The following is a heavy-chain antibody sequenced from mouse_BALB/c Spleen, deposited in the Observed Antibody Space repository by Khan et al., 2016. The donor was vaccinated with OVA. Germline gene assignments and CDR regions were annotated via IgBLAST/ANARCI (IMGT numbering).Heavy chain of an antibody. Sequence: EVELVESGGGLVRPGGSLKLSCAASGFSFSSYSMSWVRQTPEKRLEWVATISSGGTYTYYPDSVKGRFTISRDNAKNTPYLQMSSLKSEDTAMYYCPRHRVYYGHNPCFDYWGQGTTLTVSS. CDR2: ISSGGTYT. CDR1: GFSFSSYS. V-gene: IGHV5-6-4*01. D-gene: IGHD1-1*01. J-gene: IGHJ2*01. CDR3: PRHRVYYGHNPCFDY.